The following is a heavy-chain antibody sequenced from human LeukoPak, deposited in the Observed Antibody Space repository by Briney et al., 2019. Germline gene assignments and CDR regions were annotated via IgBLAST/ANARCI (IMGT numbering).Heavy chain of an antibody. CDR3: ARDSGTWVECSRTACYIAY. D-gene: IGHD6-6*01. V-gene: IGHV1-18*01. J-gene: IGHJ4*02. Sequence: GASVKVSCKASGYSFSSYGIAWVRQVPGQGLEWLGWISVYNGNTRNAERFQGRVTMTTDTLTSTAYMELRSLRSDDTAVYYCARDSGTWVECSRTACYIAYWGQGTLVSVSS. CDR1: GYSFSSYG. CDR2: ISVYNGNT.